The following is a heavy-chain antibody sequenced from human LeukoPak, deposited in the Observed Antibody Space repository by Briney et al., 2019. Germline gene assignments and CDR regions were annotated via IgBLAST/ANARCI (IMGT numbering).Heavy chain of an antibody. D-gene: IGHD6-19*01. J-gene: IGHJ5*02. CDR1: GYTFTDYY. Sequence: ASVKVSCKASGYTFTDYYLHWVRQAPGQGLEWMGWIKPNSGGTNYAHKYQGRVTMTRDTSLNTAYMELNRLISDDTAVYYCAREPVTGTLNFFDPWGQGALVTVTS. V-gene: IGHV1-2*02. CDR3: AREPVTGTLNFFDP. CDR2: IKPNSGGT.